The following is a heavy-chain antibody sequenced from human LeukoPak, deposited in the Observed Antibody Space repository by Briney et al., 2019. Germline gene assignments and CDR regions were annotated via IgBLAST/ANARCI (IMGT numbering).Heavy chain of an antibody. CDR2: FYYSGST. CDR1: GGSISSRPYC. Sequence: SETLSLTWTVSGGSISSRPYCWGWIRQPPGKGLEWLGSFYYSGSTYYKPSLKSRVTISVDTSKNQFSLNLSSVTAADTAVYYCARLVVSSWYHEVLLGRDYWGQGTLVTVSS. V-gene: IGHV4-39*01. D-gene: IGHD6-13*01. CDR3: ARLVVSSWYHEVLLGRDY. J-gene: IGHJ4*02.